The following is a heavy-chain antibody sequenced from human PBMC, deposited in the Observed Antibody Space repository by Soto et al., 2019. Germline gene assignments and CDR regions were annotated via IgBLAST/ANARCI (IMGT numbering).Heavy chain of an antibody. CDR3: AKPDSGWYTLVDY. CDR2: IRGSGGST. CDR1: WFPFYSFS. D-gene: IGHD6-19*01. V-gene: IGHV3-23*01. Sequence: GGSPKISLATPWFPFYSFSLGLVPPAPGRGLEWVSAIRGSGGSTYYADSVKGRFTISRDNSKNTLYLQMNSLRAEDTAVYYCAKPDSGWYTLVDYWGQGTLVTVSS. J-gene: IGHJ4*02.